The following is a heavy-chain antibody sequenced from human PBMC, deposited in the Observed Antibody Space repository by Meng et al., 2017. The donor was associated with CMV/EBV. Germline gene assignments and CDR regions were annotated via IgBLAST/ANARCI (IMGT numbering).Heavy chain of an antibody. CDR3: ASSVYYDFWSGSQTFDY. Sequence: QVQLQGAGPGLVKPSETLSLTCTVSGGSISSYYWSWIRQPPGKGLEWIGYIYYSGSTNYNPSLKSRVTISVDTSKNQFSLKLSSVTAADTAVYYCASSVYYDFWSGSQTFDYWGQGTLVTVSS. V-gene: IGHV4-59*12. J-gene: IGHJ4*02. CDR1: GGSISSYY. D-gene: IGHD3-3*01. CDR2: IYYSGST.